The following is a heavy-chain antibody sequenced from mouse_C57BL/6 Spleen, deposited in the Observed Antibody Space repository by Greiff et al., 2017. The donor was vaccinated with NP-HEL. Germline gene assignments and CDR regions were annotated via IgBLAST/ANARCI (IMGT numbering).Heavy chain of an antibody. Sequence: VQLQQPGAELVRPGTSVKLSCKASGYTFTSYWMHWVKQRPGQGLEWIGVIDPSDSYTNYNQKFKGKATLTVDTSSSTAYMQLSSLTSEDSAVYYCARSGSYGSSDDWYFDVWGTGTTVTVSS. CDR3: ARSGSYGSSDDWYFDV. D-gene: IGHD1-1*01. V-gene: IGHV1-59*01. CDR2: IDPSDSYT. J-gene: IGHJ1*03. CDR1: GYTFTSYW.